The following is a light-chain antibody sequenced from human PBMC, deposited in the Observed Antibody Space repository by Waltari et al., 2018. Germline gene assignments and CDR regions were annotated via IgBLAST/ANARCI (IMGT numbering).Light chain of an antibody. Sequence: QSALTQPASVSGSPGQSITISCTGSSSDVGGDDSVSWYEDHPGQAPKVIIYDVNKRPSGVSDCFSGSKSGNTASLTTSGLQAEDEATFYCSSQSTRNGVIFGGGTKVTVL. CDR3: SSQSTRNGVI. V-gene: IGLV2-14*03. CDR2: DVN. J-gene: IGLJ2*01. CDR1: SSDVGGDDS.